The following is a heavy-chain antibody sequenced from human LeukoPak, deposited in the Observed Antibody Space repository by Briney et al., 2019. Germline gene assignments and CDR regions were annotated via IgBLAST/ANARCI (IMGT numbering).Heavy chain of an antibody. V-gene: IGHV3-74*01. CDR3: ARVGFHSSCWYYYYYYMDV. J-gene: IGHJ6*03. CDR2: INSDGSST. D-gene: IGHD6-19*01. CDR1: GFTFSSYW. Sequence: GGSLRLSCAASGFTFSSYWMHWVRQAPGKGLVWVSRINSDGSSTSYADSVKGRFTISRDNAKNTLYLQMNSLRAEDTAVYYCARVGFHSSCWYYYYYYMDVWGKGTTVTVSS.